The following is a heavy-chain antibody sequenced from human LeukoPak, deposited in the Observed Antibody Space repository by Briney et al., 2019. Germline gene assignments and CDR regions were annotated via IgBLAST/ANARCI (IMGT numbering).Heavy chain of an antibody. CDR2: ISAYNGNT. CDR3: ARDGRNYDLDYFDY. Sequence: ASVEVSCKASGYTFTSYGISWVRQAPGQGLEWMGWISAYNGNTNYAQKLQGRVTMTTDTSTSTAYMELRSLRSDDTAVYYCARDGRNYDLDYFDYWGQGTLVTVSS. J-gene: IGHJ4*02. CDR1: GYTFTSYG. D-gene: IGHD3-3*01. V-gene: IGHV1-18*01.